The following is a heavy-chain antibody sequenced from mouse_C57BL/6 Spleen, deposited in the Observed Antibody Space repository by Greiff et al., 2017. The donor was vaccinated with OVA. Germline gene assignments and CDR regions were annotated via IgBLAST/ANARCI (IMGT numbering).Heavy chain of an antibody. CDR2: IYPGDGDT. D-gene: IGHD2-4*01. CDR3: ARYDYDSLFDY. Sequence: VQVVESGPELVKPGASVKISCKASGYAFSSSWMNWVKQRPGKGLEWIGRIYPGDGDTNYNGKFKGKATLTADKSSSTAYMQLSSLTSEDSAVYFCARYDYDSLFDYWGQGTTLTVSS. J-gene: IGHJ2*01. V-gene: IGHV1-82*01. CDR1: GYAFSSSW.